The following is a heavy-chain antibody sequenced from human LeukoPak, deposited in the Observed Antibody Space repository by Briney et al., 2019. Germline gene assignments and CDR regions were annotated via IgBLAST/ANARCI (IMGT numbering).Heavy chain of an antibody. CDR2: ISGSGGST. CDR1: GFTFSSYA. CDR3: AIVPTGVVAAKGDY. Sequence: PGGSLRLSCAASGFTFSSYAMSWVRQAPGKGLEWVSAISGSGGSTYYADSVKGRFTISRDNSKNTLYLQMNSLRAEDTAVYYCAIVPTGVVAAKGDYWGQGTLVTVSS. D-gene: IGHD2-15*01. J-gene: IGHJ4*02. V-gene: IGHV3-23*01.